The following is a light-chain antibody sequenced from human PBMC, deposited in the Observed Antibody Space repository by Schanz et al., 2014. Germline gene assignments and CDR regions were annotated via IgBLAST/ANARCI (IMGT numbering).Light chain of an antibody. V-gene: IGKV1-5*01. J-gene: IGKJ1*01. CDR1: QSVVRW. Sequence: DIQMTQSPSTLSASVGDRVTITCRASQSVVRWLAWYQQKPGQAPNLLIYAATHLRSGVPSRFSGSGSGTDFTLTISSLQPEDFATYHCQQYNSYSPETFGQGTKVEIK. CDR2: AAT. CDR3: QQYNSYSPET.